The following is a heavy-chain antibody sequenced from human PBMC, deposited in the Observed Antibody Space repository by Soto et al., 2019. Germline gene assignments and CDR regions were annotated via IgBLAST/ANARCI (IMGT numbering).Heavy chain of an antibody. CDR3: ARSRKYYDDSSGLYFDY. CDR2: IYYSGST. Sequence: SETLSLTCTVSGGSISSGDYYWSWILHPPGKGLEWIGYIYYSGSTYYNPSLKSRVTISVDTSKNQFSLKLSSVTAADTAVYYCARSRKYYDDSSGLYFDYWGQGTLVTVSS. J-gene: IGHJ4*02. V-gene: IGHV4-30-4*01. CDR1: GGSISSGDYY. D-gene: IGHD3-22*01.